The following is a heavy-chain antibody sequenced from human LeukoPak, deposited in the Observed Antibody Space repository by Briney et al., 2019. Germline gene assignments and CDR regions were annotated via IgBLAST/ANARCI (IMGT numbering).Heavy chain of an antibody. CDR3: AREGWELLRIYVG. CDR1: GFTFGSYW. D-gene: IGHD1-26*01. CDR2: INSDGSST. V-gene: IGHV3-74*01. J-gene: IGHJ4*02. Sequence: GGSLRLSCAASGFTFGSYWMHWVRQAPGKGLVWVSRINSDGSSTSYADSVKGRFTISRDNAKNTLYLQMNSLRAEDTAVYYCAREGWELLRIYVGWGQGTLVTVSS.